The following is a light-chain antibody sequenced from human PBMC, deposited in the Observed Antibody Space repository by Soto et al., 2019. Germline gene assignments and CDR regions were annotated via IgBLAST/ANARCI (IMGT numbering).Light chain of an antibody. Sequence: EIVLTQSPATLSLSPGERATLSCRASQSVSRYLAWYQQKPGQAPRLLIYDASNRATSIPARFSGSGSGTDITLTISSLEPEDFAVYYCQQRSDWPSTFGGGTKVQIK. CDR1: QSVSRY. CDR2: DAS. V-gene: IGKV3-11*01. CDR3: QQRSDWPST. J-gene: IGKJ4*01.